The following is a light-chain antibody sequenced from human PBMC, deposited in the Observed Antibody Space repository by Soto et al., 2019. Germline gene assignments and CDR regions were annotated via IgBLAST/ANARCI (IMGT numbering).Light chain of an antibody. V-gene: IGKV1-39*01. J-gene: IGKJ4*01. CDR2: AAS. CDR3: QQSYSTPLT. CDR1: QSISSY. Sequence: DIQMTQSPYSLSASVGDRVTITGRASQSISSYLNWYQQKPGKAPKLLIYAASSLQSGVPSRFSGSGSGTDFTLTISSLQPEDFATYYCQQSYSTPLTFGGGTKVDIK.